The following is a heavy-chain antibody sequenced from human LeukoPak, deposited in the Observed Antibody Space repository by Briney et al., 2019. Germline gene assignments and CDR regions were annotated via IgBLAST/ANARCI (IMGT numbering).Heavy chain of an antibody. J-gene: IGHJ4*02. CDR2: ISGSGGST. Sequence: GGSLRLSCAASGFTFSSYAMSWVRQAPGKGLEWVSAISGSGGSTYYADSVRGRFTISRDNSKNTLYLQMNSLRAEDTAVYYCAVDTAMVTTPDYWGQGTLVTVSS. V-gene: IGHV3-23*01. CDR1: GFTFSSYA. CDR3: AVDTAMVTTPDY. D-gene: IGHD5-18*01.